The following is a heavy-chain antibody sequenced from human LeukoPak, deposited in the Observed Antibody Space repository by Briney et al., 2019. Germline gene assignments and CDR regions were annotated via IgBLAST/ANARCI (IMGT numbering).Heavy chain of an antibody. J-gene: IGHJ4*02. CDR3: ARDRPNYYGSDGHYYRRNGDY. D-gene: IGHD3-10*01. CDR1: GFTFSTYA. CDR2: ISSRGELT. V-gene: IGHV3-23*01. Sequence: GGSLRLSCAASGFTFSTYAMSWVRQAPGKGLEWVSSISSRGELTFYEGSVKGRFTISRDNSESTLYLQMNSLRAEDTAVYYCARDRPNYYGSDGHYYRRNGDYWGQGTLVTVSS.